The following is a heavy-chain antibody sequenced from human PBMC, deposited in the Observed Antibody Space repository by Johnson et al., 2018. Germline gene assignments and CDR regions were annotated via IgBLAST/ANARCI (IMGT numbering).Heavy chain of an antibody. J-gene: IGHJ6*04. D-gene: IGHD3-3*01. CDR2: IYPGDSDT. CDR3: VRLLTICGVVIQFVDV. Sequence: VQLVQSGAEVKKPGETLKISCNGSGYSFTSYWIGWVRQMPGKGLEWMGIIYPGDSDTRYSPSFQGQVTIPADKAISTAYLQWSSLKASDTAMYYCVRLLTICGVVIQFVDVWGKGTTVTVSS. CDR1: GYSFTSYW. V-gene: IGHV5-51*03.